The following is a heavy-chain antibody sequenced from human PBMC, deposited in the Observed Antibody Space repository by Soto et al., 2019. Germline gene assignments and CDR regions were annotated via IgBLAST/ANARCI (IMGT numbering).Heavy chain of an antibody. CDR1: GGTFSSYA. CDR2: IIPIFGTA. J-gene: IGHJ3*02. CDR3: ARDPSRVYYYDSSVSDAFDI. D-gene: IGHD3-22*01. V-gene: IGHV1-69*13. Sequence: SVKVSCKASGGTFSSYAISWVRQAPGQGLEWMGGIIPIFGTANYAQRFQGRVTITADESTSTAYMELSSLRSEDTAVYYCARDPSRVYYYDSSVSDAFDIWGQGTMVTVSS.